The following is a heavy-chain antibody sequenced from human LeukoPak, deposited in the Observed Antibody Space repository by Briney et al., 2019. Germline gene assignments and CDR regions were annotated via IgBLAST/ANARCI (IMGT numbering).Heavy chain of an antibody. J-gene: IGHJ4*02. Sequence: GGSLRLSCAASGFSLSNYWISWVRQAPGKGLEWVANIKLDGSEKYYMNPVKGRFTISRDNAKNSPNLQMNSLRAEDTAVYYCARETRGSYVPGLDSWGQGTLVTVSS. V-gene: IGHV3-7*01. CDR1: GFSLSNYW. CDR3: ARETRGSYVPGLDS. CDR2: IKLDGSEK. D-gene: IGHD1-26*01.